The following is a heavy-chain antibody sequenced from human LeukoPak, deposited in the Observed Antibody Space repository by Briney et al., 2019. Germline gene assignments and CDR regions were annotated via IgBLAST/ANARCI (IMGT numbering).Heavy chain of an antibody. CDR1: GCSISGYY. CDR2: IYSSGST. D-gene: IGHD2-2*01. V-gene: IGHV4-59*08. CDR3: ARHPYRPAAYVDY. Sequence: PSETLSLTCTVSGCSISGYYWTWIRQPPGKRLEWIGYIYSSGSTNWNPSLKSRVTISVDTSKNQFSLKLNSVTTADTAIYYCARHPYRPAAYVDYWGQGVLVTVSS. J-gene: IGHJ4*02.